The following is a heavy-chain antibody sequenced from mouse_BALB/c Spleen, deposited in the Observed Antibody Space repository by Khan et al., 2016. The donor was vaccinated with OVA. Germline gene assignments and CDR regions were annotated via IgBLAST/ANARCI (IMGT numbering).Heavy chain of an antibody. Sequence: QIQLVQSGPELKKPGETVKISCTASVYTFTNYGMNWVKQAPGKGLKWMGWINTYTGEPTYADDFKGRFAFSLETSASTAYLQINNLKNEDTATYFCASGGYWYFDVWGAGTTVTVSS. V-gene: IGHV9-3-1*01. J-gene: IGHJ1*01. CDR1: VYTFTNYG. D-gene: IGHD1-1*02. CDR3: ASGGYWYFDV. CDR2: INTYTGEP.